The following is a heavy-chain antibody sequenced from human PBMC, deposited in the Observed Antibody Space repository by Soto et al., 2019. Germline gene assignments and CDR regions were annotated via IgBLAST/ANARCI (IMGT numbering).Heavy chain of an antibody. CDR3: TRGDTSSWLGDFDY. V-gene: IGHV3-74*01. D-gene: IGHD6-13*01. CDR2: IKSDESTT. CDR1: GFTFSDYW. J-gene: IGHJ4*02. Sequence: EVQLVESGGGLVQPGGSLRLSCAVSGFTFSDYWMHWVRQIPGKGLVWVSRIKSDESTTTYADSVKGRFTISRDNAKNTRYLQMNSLRAEDTAIYYCTRGDTSSWLGDFDYWGQGTLVTVSS.